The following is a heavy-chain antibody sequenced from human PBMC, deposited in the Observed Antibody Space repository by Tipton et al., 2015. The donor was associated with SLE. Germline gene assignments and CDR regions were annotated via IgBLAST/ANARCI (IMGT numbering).Heavy chain of an antibody. V-gene: IGHV4-38-2*02. CDR2: IYHSGST. CDR1: GYSIRSGYY. D-gene: IGHD2-21*01. Sequence: TLSLTCTVSGYSIRSGYYWGWIRQPPGKGLERIGSIYHSGSTYYNPSLKSRVTISVDTSKNQFSLKLSSVTAADTAVYYCARSGHIVVVVLGYFDVWGRGTLVTVSS. J-gene: IGHJ2*01. CDR3: ARSGHIVVVVLGYFDV.